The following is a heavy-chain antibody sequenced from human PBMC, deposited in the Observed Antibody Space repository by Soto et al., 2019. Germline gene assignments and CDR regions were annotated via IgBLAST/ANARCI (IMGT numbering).Heavy chain of an antibody. D-gene: IGHD3-10*01. CDR3: AGRLLWFGDLLVYYYGMDV. CDR1: GGSFSGYY. V-gene: IGHV4-34*01. J-gene: IGHJ6*02. CDR2: INHSGST. Sequence: NPSETLSLTCAVYGGSFSGYYWSWIRQPPGKGLEWIGEINHSGSTNYNPSLKSRVTISVDTSKNQFSLKLSSVTAADTAVYYCAGRLLWFGDLLVYYYGMDVWGQGTTVTVS.